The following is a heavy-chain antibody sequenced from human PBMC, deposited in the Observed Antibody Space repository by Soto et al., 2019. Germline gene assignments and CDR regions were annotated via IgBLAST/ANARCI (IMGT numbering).Heavy chain of an antibody. V-gene: IGHV2-5*02. CDR3: ARSSGRDYVFTVWRAFDY. CDR1: GFSLRTSGVA. J-gene: IGHJ4*01. CDR2: IYWEDDK. Sequence: QITLKESGPTLVKPTQTLTLTCSFSGFSLRTSGVAVGWIRQPPGMDLEWLAVIYWEDDKRYSLSLNNRLSIMKDTSKNQLVLTMINMGPADTATYYCARSSGRDYVFTVWRAFDYWGHGTLVTVSS. D-gene: IGHD1-26*01.